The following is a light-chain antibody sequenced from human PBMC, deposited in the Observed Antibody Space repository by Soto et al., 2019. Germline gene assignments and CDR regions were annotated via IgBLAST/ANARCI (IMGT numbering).Light chain of an antibody. Sequence: EIVLTQSPATLSLSPGERATLSCRASQSVSSYLAWYQQKPGQAPRLLIYDASNRATGIPARFSGSGSGTEFTLTISSLQSEDFAVYYCHQYGTAPLTFGPGTKVDIK. V-gene: IGKV3-11*01. CDR1: QSVSSY. CDR3: HQYGTAPLT. J-gene: IGKJ3*01. CDR2: DAS.